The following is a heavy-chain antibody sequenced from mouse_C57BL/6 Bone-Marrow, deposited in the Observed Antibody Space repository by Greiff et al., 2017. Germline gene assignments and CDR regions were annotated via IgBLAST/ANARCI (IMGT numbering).Heavy chain of an antibody. J-gene: IGHJ4*01. CDR1: GYAFSSYW. D-gene: IGHD2-2*01. CDR2: IYPGNGDT. Sequence: QVHVQQSGAELVKPGASVKISCKASGYAFSSYWMNWVKQRPGQGLEWIGQIYPGNGDTNYNGKFKGKATLTADKSSSTAYMQLSRLTSEDSAVYVYSRERRGGYHYYAMDYWGQGTSVTVSS. V-gene: IGHV1-80*01. CDR3: SRERRGGYHYYAMDY.